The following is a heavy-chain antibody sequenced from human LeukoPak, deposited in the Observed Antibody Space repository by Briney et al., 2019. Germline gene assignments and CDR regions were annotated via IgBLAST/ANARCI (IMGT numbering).Heavy chain of an antibody. V-gene: IGHV3-7*01. D-gene: IGHD3-3*01. CDR2: IKQDGSEK. CDR3: ARQNYDFWSGYIVY. J-gene: IGHJ4*02. CDR1: GFTFSSYW. Sequence: PGGSLRLSCAASGFTFSSYWMSWVRQAPGKGLEWVANIKQDGSEKYYVDSVKGRFTISRDNAKNSLYLQMNSLRAEDTAVYYCARQNYDFWSGYIVYWGQGTLVTASS.